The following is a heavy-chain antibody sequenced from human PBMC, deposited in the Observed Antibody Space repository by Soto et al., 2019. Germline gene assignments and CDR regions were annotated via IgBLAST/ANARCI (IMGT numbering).Heavy chain of an antibody. D-gene: IGHD3-10*01. V-gene: IGHV3-21*01. CDR2: ISSSSSYI. CDR1: GFTFSSYS. Sequence: GGSLRLSCAASGFTFSSYSMNWVRQAPGKGLEWVSSISSSSSYIYYADSVKGRFTISRDNAKNSLYLQMNSLRAEDTAVYYWARGGPPDDAFDIWGQGTMVTVSS. CDR3: ARGGPPDDAFDI. J-gene: IGHJ3*02.